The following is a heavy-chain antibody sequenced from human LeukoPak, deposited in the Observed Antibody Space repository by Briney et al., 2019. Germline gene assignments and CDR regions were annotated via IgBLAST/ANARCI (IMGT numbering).Heavy chain of an antibody. CDR3: AIGPRGRIERALDY. CDR1: GFTFSSYG. CDR2: ISYDGSNK. V-gene: IGHV3-30*03. J-gene: IGHJ4*02. D-gene: IGHD1-14*01. Sequence: GGSLRLSCAASGFTFSSYGMHWVRQAPGKGLEWVAVISYDGSNKYYADSVKGRFTISRDNAKNSLYLQMNSLRAEDTAVYYCAIGPRGRIERALDYWGQGTLVTVSS.